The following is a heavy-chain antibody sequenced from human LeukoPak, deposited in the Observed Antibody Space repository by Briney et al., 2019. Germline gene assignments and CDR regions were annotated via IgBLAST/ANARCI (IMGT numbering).Heavy chain of an antibody. J-gene: IGHJ4*02. D-gene: IGHD3-22*01. Sequence: GGSLRLSCAASGLTFSSYEMNWVRQAPGKGLEWVSYISSSGSTIYYADSVKGRFTISRDNAKNSLYLQMYSLRAEDTAVYYCARDRGYYDSSGYYFPADDYWGQGTLVTVSS. CDR2: ISSSGSTI. CDR3: ARDRGYYDSSGYYFPADDY. CDR1: GLTFSSYE. V-gene: IGHV3-48*03.